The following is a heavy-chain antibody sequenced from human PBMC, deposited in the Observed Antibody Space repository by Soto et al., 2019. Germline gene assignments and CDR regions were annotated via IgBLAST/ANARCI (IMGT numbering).Heavy chain of an antibody. V-gene: IGHV3-48*02. J-gene: IGHJ4*02. CDR2: IDGGSNTI. CDR1: GFIFSDYS. Sequence: EVQLVASGGGLVQPGGSLRLACAASGFIFSDYSMNWVRQFPGKGLEWIAYIDGGSNTIHYTDSVKGRFTISRDNARNSLYLQMNSLRDEDTAVYYCTREGSWGRGAQVTVSS. CDR3: TREGS.